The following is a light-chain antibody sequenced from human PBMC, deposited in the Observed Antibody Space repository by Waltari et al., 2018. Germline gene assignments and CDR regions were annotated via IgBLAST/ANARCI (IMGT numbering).Light chain of an antibody. CDR1: SSTIGTTT. Sequence: QSVLTQPPSASGTPGQLVTISCSGSSSTIGTTTVNLYQQLPGTAPRLLIYSNSLRPSGVPDRFSGSKSGTSASLAISGVQSEDEADYYCAAWDDTLRGSWVFGGGTKLTVL. J-gene: IGLJ3*02. CDR2: SNS. V-gene: IGLV1-44*01. CDR3: AAWDDTLRGSWV.